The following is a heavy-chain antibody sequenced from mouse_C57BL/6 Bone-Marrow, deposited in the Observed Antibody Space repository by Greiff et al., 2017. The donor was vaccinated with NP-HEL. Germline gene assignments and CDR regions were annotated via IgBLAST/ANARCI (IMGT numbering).Heavy chain of an antibody. CDR1: GFTFSSYG. J-gene: IGHJ4*01. Sequence: EVKLMESGGDLVKPGGSLKLSCAASGFTFSSYGMSWVRQTPDKRLEWVATISSGGSYTYYPDSVKGRFTISRDNAKNTLYLQMSSLKSEDTAMYYCARQGGITTVVAQYYYAMDYWGQGTSVTVSS. V-gene: IGHV5-6*01. CDR3: ARQGGITTVVAQYYYAMDY. CDR2: ISSGGSYT. D-gene: IGHD1-1*01.